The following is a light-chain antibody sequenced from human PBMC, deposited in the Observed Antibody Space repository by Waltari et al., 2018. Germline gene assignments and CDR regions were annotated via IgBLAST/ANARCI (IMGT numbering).Light chain of an antibody. V-gene: IGKV1-5*03. J-gene: IGKJ1*01. CDR3: QHYNSYPWT. CDR2: KAS. CDR1: QRITSW. Sequence: DIQMTQSPSTLSASVGDRVTITCRASQRITSWLAWYQQIPGKPPKLLIYKASTLESGVPSRFSGSGSGTEFTLTISSLQPDDFATYYCQHYNSYPWTFGHGTKVELK.